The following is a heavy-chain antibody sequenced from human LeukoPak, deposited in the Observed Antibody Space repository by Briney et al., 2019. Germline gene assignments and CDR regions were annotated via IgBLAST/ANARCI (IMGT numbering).Heavy chain of an antibody. CDR3: ARRYSSSTSCLIDY. J-gene: IGHJ4*02. CDR2: IKQDGSEK. Sequence: GGSLRLSCAASDSTVSRSWMTWVRQAPGKGLEWVANIKQDGSEKYYVDSVKGRFTISRDTTKNSLYLQMNSLRAEDTAVYYCARRYSSSTSCLIDYWGQGTLVTVSS. CDR1: DSTVSRSW. D-gene: IGHD2-2*01. V-gene: IGHV3-7*05.